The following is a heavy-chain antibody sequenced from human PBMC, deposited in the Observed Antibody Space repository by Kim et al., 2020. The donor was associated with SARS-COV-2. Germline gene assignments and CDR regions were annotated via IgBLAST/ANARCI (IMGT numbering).Heavy chain of an antibody. CDR3: TTEGIWGSSWHYYYYYYGMDV. CDR2: IKSKTDGGTT. J-gene: IGHJ6*02. CDR1: GFTFSNAW. V-gene: IGHV3-15*01. Sequence: GGSLRLSCAASGFTFSNAWMSWVRQAPGKGLEWVGRIKSKTDGGTTDYAAPVKGRFTISRDDSKNTLYLQMNSLKTEDTAVYYCTTEGIWGSSWHYYYYYYGMDVWGQGTTVTVSS. D-gene: IGHD6-13*01.